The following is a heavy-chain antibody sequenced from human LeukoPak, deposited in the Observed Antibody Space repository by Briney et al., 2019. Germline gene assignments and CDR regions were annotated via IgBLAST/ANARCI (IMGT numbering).Heavy chain of an antibody. CDR3: ARAGLPSRSYYYYGMDV. CDR2: ISSSSSYI. Sequence: PGGSLRLSCAASGFTFSSYSMNWVRQAPGKGLEWVSSISSSSSYIYYADSVKGRFTISRDNAKNSLYLQMNSLRAEGTAVYYCARAGLPSRSYYYYGMDVWGQGTTVTVSS. D-gene: IGHD6-13*01. J-gene: IGHJ6*02. V-gene: IGHV3-21*01. CDR1: GFTFSSYS.